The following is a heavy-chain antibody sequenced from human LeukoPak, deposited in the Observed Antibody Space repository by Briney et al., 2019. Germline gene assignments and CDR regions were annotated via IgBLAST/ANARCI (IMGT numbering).Heavy chain of an antibody. J-gene: IGHJ5*02. Sequence: SETLSLTCTVSGGSISSYYWSWIRQPPGKGLEWIGYIYTSGSTNYNPSLKSRVTISADTSKNQFSLKLSSVTAADTAVYYCARGTTVNNWFDPWGQGTLVTVSS. V-gene: IGHV4-4*09. CDR1: GGSISSYY. CDR3: ARGTTVNNWFDP. D-gene: IGHD4-17*01. CDR2: IYTSGST.